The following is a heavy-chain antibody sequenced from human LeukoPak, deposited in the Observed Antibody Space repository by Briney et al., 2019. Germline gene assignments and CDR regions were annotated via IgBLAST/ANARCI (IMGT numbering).Heavy chain of an antibody. CDR3: AGILVVTATDYFQY. Sequence: SETLSLTCTVSGGSISSGGYYWSWIRQHPGKGLEWIGYIYYSGITYYNPSLKSRVTISVDTSKNQFSLKLSSVTAADTAVYYCAGILVVTATDYFQYWGQGILVTVSS. D-gene: IGHD2-21*02. V-gene: IGHV4-39*01. CDR1: GGSISSGGYY. CDR2: IYYSGIT. J-gene: IGHJ4*02.